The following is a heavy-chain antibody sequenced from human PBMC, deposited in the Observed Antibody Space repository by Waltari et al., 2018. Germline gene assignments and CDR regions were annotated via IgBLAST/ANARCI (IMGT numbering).Heavy chain of an antibody. J-gene: IGHJ6*02. CDR3: ARDSGAHLYFYAMDV. V-gene: IGHV3-33*08. CDR2: MWSEGSHK. CDR1: GFTFTTYG. D-gene: IGHD1-26*01. Sequence: QVQLVESGGGVVQTGRSQKLACAASGFTFTTYGFHWVRQAPGKVLEWVADMWSEGSHKYDAGSVKGRFTISRDNSKNTLYLQMDSLRAEDTAVYYCARDSGAHLYFYAMDVWGQGTTVTVSS.